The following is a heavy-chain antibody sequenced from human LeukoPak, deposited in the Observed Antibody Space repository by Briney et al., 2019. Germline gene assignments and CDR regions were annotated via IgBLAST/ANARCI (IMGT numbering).Heavy chain of an antibody. Sequence: GGSLTLSCAASGFTFSDSSVLWVRQASGKGLEWVGRIRSKANNYSTLYTASGQGRFTVSRDDAENTAYLQMNSLKTEDTAVYFCIRYGSSPSWGQGALVTVSS. D-gene: IGHD2-2*01. CDR3: IRYGSSPS. V-gene: IGHV3-73*01. CDR1: GFTFSDSS. CDR2: IRSKANNYST. J-gene: IGHJ4*02.